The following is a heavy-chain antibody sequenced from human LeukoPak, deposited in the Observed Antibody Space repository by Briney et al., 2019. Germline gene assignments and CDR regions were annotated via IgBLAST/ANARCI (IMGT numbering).Heavy chain of an antibody. V-gene: IGHV1-8*01. CDR1: GYTFTSYD. D-gene: IGHD6-13*01. CDR2: MNPNSGYT. J-gene: IGHJ2*01. CDR3: ARGKRLAAAGHRRHFDL. Sequence: GASVKVSCEASGYTFTSYDINWLRQATGQGLEWMGRMNPNSGYTGYAQKFQGRVTMTRNTSISTAYMELSSLRSEDTAVYYCARGKRLAAAGHRRHFDLWGRGTLVTVSS.